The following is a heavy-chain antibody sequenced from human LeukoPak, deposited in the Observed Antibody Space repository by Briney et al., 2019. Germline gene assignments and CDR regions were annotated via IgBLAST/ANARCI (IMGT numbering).Heavy chain of an antibody. Sequence: GGSLRLSCAASGVTFSSYAMSWVRPAPGKGLEWVSAISGSGGSTYYADSVKGRFTISRDNSKNTLYLQMNSLRAEDTAVYYCAKDQLLWFGEPTVGAFDIWGQGTMVTVSS. CDR2: ISGSGGST. CDR1: GVTFSSYA. V-gene: IGHV3-23*01. J-gene: IGHJ3*02. CDR3: AKDQLLWFGEPTVGAFDI. D-gene: IGHD3-10*01.